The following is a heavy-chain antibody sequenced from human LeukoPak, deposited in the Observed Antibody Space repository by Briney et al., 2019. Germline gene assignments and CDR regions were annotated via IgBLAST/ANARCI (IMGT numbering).Heavy chain of an antibody. Sequence: GGSLRLSCAASGFTFSDAWRNGVRQAPGRGLEWVGRIKSKADGGTIDYAAPVKGRFTISRDDSKNTVYMQMNSLKTEDTAVYYCSYYYDSSGYVDYWGQGTLVTVSS. CDR3: SYYYDSSGYVDY. V-gene: IGHV3-15*01. CDR1: GFTFSDAW. J-gene: IGHJ4*02. D-gene: IGHD3-22*01. CDR2: IKSKADGGTI.